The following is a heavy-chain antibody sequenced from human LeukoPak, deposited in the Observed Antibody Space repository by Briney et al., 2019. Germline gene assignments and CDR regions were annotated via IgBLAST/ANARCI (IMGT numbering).Heavy chain of an antibody. D-gene: IGHD1-7*01. J-gene: IGHJ5*02. CDR1: GGSISRSSYY. Sequence: SETLSLSCTVSGGSISRSSYYWSWIRQPAGKGLEWIGRIYTSGSTNYNPSLKSRVTMSVDTSKNQFSLKLSSVTAADTAVYYCARVEESAGELELRDVGWFDPWGQGTLVTVSS. CDR3: ARVEESAGELELRDVGWFDP. V-gene: IGHV4-61*02. CDR2: IYTSGST.